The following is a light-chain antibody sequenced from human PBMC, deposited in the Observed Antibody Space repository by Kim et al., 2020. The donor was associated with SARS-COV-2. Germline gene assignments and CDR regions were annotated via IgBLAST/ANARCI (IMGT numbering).Light chain of an antibody. CDR3: QQSHSTPYT. V-gene: IGKV1-39*01. CDR1: QSVAAY. Sequence: ESVGDRVTIPYRPMQSVAAYFHWYQHKPGKAPKLLIYATSDLQTGVPSRFSGRGSGTDFTLTITSLEPEDFATYYCQQSHSTPYTFGQGNKLEI. J-gene: IGKJ2*01. CDR2: ATS.